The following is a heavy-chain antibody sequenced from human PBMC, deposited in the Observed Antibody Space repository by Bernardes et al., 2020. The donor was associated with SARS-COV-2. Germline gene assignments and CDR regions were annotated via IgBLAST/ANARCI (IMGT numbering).Heavy chain of an antibody. CDR2: INGNSGGT. D-gene: IGHD6-25*01. CDR1: GYTFTTYH. J-gene: IGHJ3*01. CDR3: ARRYSSGFSAFDL. Sequence: ASMKVSCKASGYTFTTYHMNWVRQAPGQGLEWMGWINGNSGGTNYAQKFQGRVTMTRDTSISTAYMELSRLRSDDTAVYYCARRYSSGFSAFDLWGQGTMVTVSS. V-gene: IGHV1-2*02.